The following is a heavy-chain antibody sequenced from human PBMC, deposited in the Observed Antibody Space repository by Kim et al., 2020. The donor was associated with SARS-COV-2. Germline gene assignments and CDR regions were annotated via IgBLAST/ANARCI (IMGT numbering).Heavy chain of an antibody. Sequence: ASVKVSCKASGYTFTSYDINWVRQATGQGLEWMGWMNPNSGNTGYAQKFQGRVTMTRNTSISTAYMELSSLRSEDTAVYYCARVKVEYDYVWGSYRPNPVYYYYGMDVWGQGTTVTVSS. CDR1: GYTFTSYD. V-gene: IGHV1-8*01. D-gene: IGHD3-16*02. J-gene: IGHJ6*02. CDR2: MNPNSGNT. CDR3: ARVKVEYDYVWGSYRPNPVYYYYGMDV.